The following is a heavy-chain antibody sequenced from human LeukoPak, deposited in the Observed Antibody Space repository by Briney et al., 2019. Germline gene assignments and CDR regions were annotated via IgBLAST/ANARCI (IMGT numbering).Heavy chain of an antibody. Sequence: ASVKVSCKASGYTFTGYYMHWVRQAPGQGLEWMGWINPNSGGTNYAQKFQGRVTTTRDTSISTAYMELSRLRSDDTAVYYCARDLIAVAGPDYWGQGTLVTVSS. J-gene: IGHJ4*02. CDR1: GYTFTGYY. CDR2: INPNSGGT. CDR3: ARDLIAVAGPDY. V-gene: IGHV1-2*02. D-gene: IGHD6-19*01.